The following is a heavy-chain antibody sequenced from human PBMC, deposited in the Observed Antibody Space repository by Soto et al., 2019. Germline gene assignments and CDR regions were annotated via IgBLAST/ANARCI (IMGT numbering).Heavy chain of an antibody. D-gene: IGHD3-16*01. J-gene: IGHJ4*02. CDR3: ARNPGRSLYVPDY. CDR1: GYTFTSYA. V-gene: IGHV1-3*01. Sequence: GASVKVSCKASGYTFTSYAMHWVRQAPGQRLEWMGWINAGNGNTKYSQKFQGRVTITRDTSASTAYMELSSLRSEDTAVYYCARNPGRSLYVPDYWGQGTLVTVSS. CDR2: INAGNGNT.